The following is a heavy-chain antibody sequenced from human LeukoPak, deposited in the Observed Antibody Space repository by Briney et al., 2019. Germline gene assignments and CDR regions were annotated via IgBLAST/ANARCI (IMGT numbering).Heavy chain of an antibody. CDR3: ARDDRPYYYDSSGYYNWFDP. V-gene: IGHV3-23*01. CDR2: ISGSGGST. CDR1: GFTFSSYA. D-gene: IGHD3-22*01. Sequence: GGSLRLSCAASGFTFSSYAMSWVRQAPGKGLEWVSAISGSGGSTYYADSVKGRFTISRDNSKNTLYLQMNSLRAEDTAVYYCARDDRPYYYDSSGYYNWFDPWGQGTLVTVSS. J-gene: IGHJ5*02.